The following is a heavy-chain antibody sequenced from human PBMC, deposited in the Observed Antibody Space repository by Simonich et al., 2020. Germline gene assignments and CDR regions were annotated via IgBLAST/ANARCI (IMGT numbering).Heavy chain of an antibody. CDR1: GYTFTGYY. D-gene: IGHD6-13*01. V-gene: IGHV1-2*02. Sequence: QVQLVQSGAEVKKPGASVKVSCKASGYTFTGYYMHWVRQAPGQGRGWMGWINHNRGGTNYAKKFQGRVTMTRDTSISTAYMELSRLRSDDTDVYYCARDSYSSWYFDIWGRGTLVTVSS. CDR2: INHNRGGT. J-gene: IGHJ2*01. CDR3: ARDSYSSWYFDI.